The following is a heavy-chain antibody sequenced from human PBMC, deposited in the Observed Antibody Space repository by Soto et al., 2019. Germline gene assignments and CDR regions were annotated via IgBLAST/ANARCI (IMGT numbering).Heavy chain of an antibody. D-gene: IGHD3-10*01. Sequence: EVQLVESGGGLVQPGGSLRLSCAASGFTFSNAWMSWVRQAPGKGLEWVVRIISKTNSGTTDYAEPVKGRFTISRDDSKNTLYLQMNSLKTEDTAVYYCTHYYVSESYHYWGQGTLVTVSS. J-gene: IGHJ4*02. CDR1: GFTFSNAW. CDR2: IISKTNSGTT. CDR3: THYYVSESYHY. V-gene: IGHV3-15*01.